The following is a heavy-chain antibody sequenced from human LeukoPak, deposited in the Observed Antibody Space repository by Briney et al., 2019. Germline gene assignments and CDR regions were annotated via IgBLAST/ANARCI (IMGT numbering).Heavy chain of an antibody. CDR2: IYYSGST. CDR3: ARDRGYGDYDDAFDI. D-gene: IGHD4-17*01. J-gene: IGHJ3*02. V-gene: IGHV4-59*01. Sequence: PSETLSLTCTVSGGSISSYYWSWLRQPPGKGLEWIWCIYYSGSTNYNPSLKSRVTIAVDTSKNQFSLKLTSVTAADTALYYCARDRGYGDYDDAFDIWGQGTMVTVSS. CDR1: GGSISSYY.